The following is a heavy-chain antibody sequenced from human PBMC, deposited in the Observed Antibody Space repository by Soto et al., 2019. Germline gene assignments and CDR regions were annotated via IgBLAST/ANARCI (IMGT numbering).Heavy chain of an antibody. V-gene: IGHV1-18*01. D-gene: IGHD1-1*01. Sequence: QVHLVQSGAEVKKPGASVKVSCKASGYTFTSYGITWVRQAPGQGLEWMGWISAHNGNTDYAQKLQGRVIVTRVTSPSTAYLELRSLRSGGTAVYYCARGRYGDYGGQGAVVTVSS. CDR3: ARGRYGDY. J-gene: IGHJ4*02. CDR2: ISAHNGNT. CDR1: GYTFTSYG.